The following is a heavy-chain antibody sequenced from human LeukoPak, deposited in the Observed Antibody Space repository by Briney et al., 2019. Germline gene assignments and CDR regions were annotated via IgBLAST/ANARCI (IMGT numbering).Heavy chain of an antibody. CDR3: ARLTDAYCGGDCYSTDPNFDY. CDR2: ISAYNSNT. CDR1: GYTCTSYG. V-gene: IGHV1-18*01. J-gene: IGHJ4*02. D-gene: IGHD2-21*02. Sequence: GASVKVSCKASGYTCTSYGISWVRQAPGQGLGWMGLISAYNSNTNYAQKLQGRVTMTTDTSTSTAYMELRSLRSDDTAVSYCARLTDAYCGGDCYSTDPNFDYWGQGTLVTVSS.